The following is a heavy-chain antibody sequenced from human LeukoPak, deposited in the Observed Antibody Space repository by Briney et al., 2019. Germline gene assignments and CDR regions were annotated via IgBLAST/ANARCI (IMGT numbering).Heavy chain of an antibody. V-gene: IGHV3-23*01. CDR1: GFTFSSYA. CDR2: ISGSGGST. CDR3: TQNLVAAAGDH. D-gene: IGHD6-13*01. Sequence: PGGSLRLSCAASGFTFSSYAMSWVRQAPGKGLEWVSAISGSGGSTYYADSVKGRFTISRDNAGNSLYLQMNSLRVEDTAVYYCTQNLVAAAGDHWGQGTLLIVSS. J-gene: IGHJ4*02.